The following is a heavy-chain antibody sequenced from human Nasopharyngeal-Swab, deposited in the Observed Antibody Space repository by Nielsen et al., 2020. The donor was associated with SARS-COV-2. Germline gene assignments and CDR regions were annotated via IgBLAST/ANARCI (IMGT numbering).Heavy chain of an antibody. V-gene: IGHV5-51*01. J-gene: IGHJ3*02. CDR2: LYPGDSDT. CDR1: GYRFTNYW. CDR3: ARRDSSSWYGVGAFDI. Sequence: GESLKISCKGSGYRFTNYWIGWVRQMPGKGLEWMGILYPGDSDTRYSPSFQGQVTISADKSITTAYLQWDSLMASDTAMYYCARRDSSSWYGVGAFDIWGQGTMVTGSS. D-gene: IGHD6-13*01.